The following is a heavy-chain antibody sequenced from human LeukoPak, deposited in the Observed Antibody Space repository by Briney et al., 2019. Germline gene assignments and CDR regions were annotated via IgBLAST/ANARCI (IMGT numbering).Heavy chain of an antibody. CDR3: ARDGTVTTFGWFDP. Sequence: PSETLSLTCTVSGGSISSYYWSWIRQPAGKGLEWIGRIYTSGSTNYNPSLKSRVTMSVDASKNQFSLKLSSVTAADTAVYYCARDGTVTTFGWFDPWGQGTLVTVSS. CDR2: IYTSGST. D-gene: IGHD4-17*01. V-gene: IGHV4-4*07. J-gene: IGHJ5*02. CDR1: GGSISSYY.